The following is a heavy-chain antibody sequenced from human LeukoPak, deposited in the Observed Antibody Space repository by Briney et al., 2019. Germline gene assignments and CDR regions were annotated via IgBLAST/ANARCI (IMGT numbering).Heavy chain of an antibody. J-gene: IGHJ3*02. CDR2: IGSSSRYI. V-gene: IGHV3-21*01. CDR3: ARDGYGVVVVPAAIEVAFDI. Sequence: GGSLRLSCAGSGFTFSSYTMTWVRQAPGKGLEWVSSIGSSSRYIYYADSVKGRFTISRDNAKNSLYLQMNSLRAEDTAVYYCARDGYGVVVVPAAIEVAFDIWGQGTMVTVSS. CDR1: GFTFSSYT. D-gene: IGHD2-2*02.